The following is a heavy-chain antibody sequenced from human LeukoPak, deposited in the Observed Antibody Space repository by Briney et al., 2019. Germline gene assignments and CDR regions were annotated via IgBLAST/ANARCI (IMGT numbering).Heavy chain of an antibody. CDR1: GYTLTELS. CDR3: ATTYYYDSSGYYYPALGY. V-gene: IGHV1-24*01. D-gene: IGHD3-22*01. CDR2: FDPEDGET. Sequence: GASVKVSCKVSGYTLTELSMHWVRQAPGKGLGWMGGFDPEDGETIYAQKFQGRVTMTEDTSTDTAYMELSSLRSEDTAVYYCATTYYYDSSGYYYPALGYWGQGTLVTVSS. J-gene: IGHJ4*02.